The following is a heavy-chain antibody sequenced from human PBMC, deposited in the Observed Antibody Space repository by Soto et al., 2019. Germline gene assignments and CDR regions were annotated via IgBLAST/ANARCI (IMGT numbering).Heavy chain of an antibody. V-gene: IGHV1-18*01. Sequence: ASVKVSCKASGGTFSSYTISWVRQAPGQGLEWMGWISAYNGNTNYAQKLQGRVTMTTDTSTSTAYMELRSLRSDDTAVYYCARDHREFYGDYDAFDIWGQGTMVTVSS. CDR1: GGTFSSYT. J-gene: IGHJ3*02. CDR3: ARDHREFYGDYDAFDI. CDR2: ISAYNGNT. D-gene: IGHD4-17*01.